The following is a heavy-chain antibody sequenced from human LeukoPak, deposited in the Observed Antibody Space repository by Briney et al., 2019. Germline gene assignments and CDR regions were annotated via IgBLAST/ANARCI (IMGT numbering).Heavy chain of an antibody. D-gene: IGHD3-22*01. V-gene: IGHV4-4*08. CDR2: IYSAKTT. CDR3: AREVFKSSPQYDSQ. J-gene: IGHJ1*01. Sequence: PSETLSLTCTVSGASISRSYWSWIRQFPGKELQWIGYIYSAKTTTYNPSLNSRATISADTSNNRVSLHLTSVIAADTAVYFCAREVFKSSPQYDSQWGQGTLVTVTS. CDR1: GASISRSY.